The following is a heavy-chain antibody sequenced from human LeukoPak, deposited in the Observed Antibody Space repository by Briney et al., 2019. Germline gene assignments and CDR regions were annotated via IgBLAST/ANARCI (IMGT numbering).Heavy chain of an antibody. CDR1: GFTFTSSA. Sequence: SVKFSCNASGFTFTSSAGQWVRQARGQRLEWIGWIVVGSGNTNYAQKFQERVTITRDMSTSTAYMELSSLRSEDTAVYYCAVREYYYDSSGYVCWGQGTLVTVSS. J-gene: IGHJ4*02. D-gene: IGHD3-22*01. V-gene: IGHV1-58*01. CDR3: AVREYYYDSSGYVC. CDR2: IVVGSGNT.